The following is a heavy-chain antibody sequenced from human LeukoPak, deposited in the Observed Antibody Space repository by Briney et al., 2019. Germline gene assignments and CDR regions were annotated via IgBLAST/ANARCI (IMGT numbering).Heavy chain of an antibody. J-gene: IGHJ4*02. V-gene: IGHV3-30*03. CDR2: ITYDGYNK. CDR1: GFTFTNYG. Sequence: PGTSLRLSCAASGFTFTNYGMQWVRQAPGKGLEWVALITYDGYNKYYSDSEKGRITISSDTTKNTLYLQMNSLRAEDTAVYYCARDLSPVVRASPMGYWGQGTPVTVSS. CDR3: ARDLSPVVRASPMGY. D-gene: IGHD3-10*01.